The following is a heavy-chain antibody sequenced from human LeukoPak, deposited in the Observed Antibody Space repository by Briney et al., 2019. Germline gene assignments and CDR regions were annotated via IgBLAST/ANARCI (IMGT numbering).Heavy chain of an antibody. CDR3: ARVMGGQYDAFDI. V-gene: IGHV1-46*01. CDR1: GYTLTSYY. J-gene: IGHJ3*02. D-gene: IGHD1-26*01. Sequence: ASVKVSCKASGYTLTSYYMHWVRQAPGQGLEWRGIINPSGGSTSYAQKFQGRVTMTRDTSTSTVYMELSSLRSEDTAVYYCARVMGGQYDAFDIWGQGTMVTVSS. CDR2: INPSGGST.